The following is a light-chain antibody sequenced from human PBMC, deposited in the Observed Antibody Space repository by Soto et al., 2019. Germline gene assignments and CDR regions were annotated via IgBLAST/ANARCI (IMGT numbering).Light chain of an antibody. CDR1: SSNIGAGYD. V-gene: IGLV1-40*01. J-gene: IGLJ2*01. Sequence: QSVLTQPPSVSGAAGQRVTISCTGSSSNIGAGYDVHWYQQFPGTAPKLLTYDNNNRPSGVPDRFSVSKSDTSASLAITGLQAEDEADYYCQTFDSSLSGSIFGGGTKLTVL. CDR2: DNN. CDR3: QTFDSSLSGSI.